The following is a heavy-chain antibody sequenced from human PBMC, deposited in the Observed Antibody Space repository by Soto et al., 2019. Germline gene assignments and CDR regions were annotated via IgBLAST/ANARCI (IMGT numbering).Heavy chain of an antibody. CDR3: ARETNGYDSNWFDP. J-gene: IGHJ5*02. CDR2: IYYSGST. D-gene: IGHD5-12*01. V-gene: IGHV4-30-4*01. CDR1: GGSISSGDYS. Sequence: SETLSLTCTVSGGSISSGDYSWRWIRQPPGKGLEWIGYIYYSGSTYYNPSLKSRVIISVDTSKSQFSLKLSSVTAADTAVYYCARETNGYDSNWFDPWGQGTLVTVSS.